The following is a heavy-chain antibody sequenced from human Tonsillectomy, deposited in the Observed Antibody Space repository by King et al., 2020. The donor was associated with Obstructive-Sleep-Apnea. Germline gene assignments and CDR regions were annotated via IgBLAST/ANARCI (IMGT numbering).Heavy chain of an antibody. V-gene: IGHV4-31*03. CDR2: IYYTGST. Sequence: VQLQESGPGLVKPSQTLSLTCTVSGGSISSGGYYWSWIRQHPGKGLEWIGYIYYTGSTYSNPSLKSRVTISVDTSKNQFSLRLSSVTAADTAVYYCAQGIRGWFDPWGQGTLVTVSS. CDR3: AQGIRGWFDP. CDR1: GGSISSGGYY. D-gene: IGHD5-18*01. J-gene: IGHJ5*02.